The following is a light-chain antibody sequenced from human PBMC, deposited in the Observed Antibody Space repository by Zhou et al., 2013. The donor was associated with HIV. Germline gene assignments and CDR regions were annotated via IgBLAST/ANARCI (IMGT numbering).Light chain of an antibody. CDR2: DAS. CDR1: QDISNY. CDR3: QQYXNPSYT. J-gene: IGKJ2*01. Sequence: DIQMTQSPSSLSASVGDRVTITCQASQDISNYLNWYQQKPGKAPKLLIYDASNLETGVPSRFSGSGSGTDFTFTISSLQPEDIATYYCQQYXNPSYTLVQGT. V-gene: IGKV1-33*01.